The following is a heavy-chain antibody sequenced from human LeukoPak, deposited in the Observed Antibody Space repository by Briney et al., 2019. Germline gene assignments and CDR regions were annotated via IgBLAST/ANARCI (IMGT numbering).Heavy chain of an antibody. V-gene: IGHV3-30-3*01. CDR2: ISYDGSNK. CDR3: AREDYGDYNFDY. CDR1: GLTFSSYA. Sequence: GGSLRLSCAASGLTFSSYAMHWVRQAPGKGLEWVAVISYDGSNKYYADSVKGRFTISRDNSKNTLYLQMNSLRAEDTAVYYCAREDYGDYNFDYWGQGTLVTVSS. J-gene: IGHJ4*02. D-gene: IGHD4-17*01.